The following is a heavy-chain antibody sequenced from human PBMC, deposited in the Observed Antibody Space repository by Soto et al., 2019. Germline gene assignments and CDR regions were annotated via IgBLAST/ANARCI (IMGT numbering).Heavy chain of an antibody. Sequence: PGGSLRLSCAASGFTFSDYYMSWIRQAPGKGLEWVSYISSSGSTIYYADSVKGRFTISRDNAKNSLYLQMNSLRAEDTAVYYCARDPLYSSSPPNYFDYWGQGTLVTVSS. CDR2: ISSSGSTI. CDR1: GFTFSDYY. CDR3: ARDPLYSSSPPNYFDY. J-gene: IGHJ4*02. D-gene: IGHD6-13*01. V-gene: IGHV3-11*01.